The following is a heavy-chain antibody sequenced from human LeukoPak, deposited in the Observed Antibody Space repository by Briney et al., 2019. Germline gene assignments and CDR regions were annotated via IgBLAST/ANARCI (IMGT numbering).Heavy chain of an antibody. CDR3: ARFGDGWGALDY. Sequence: GGSLRLSCAASGFTFSSYAMHWVRQAPGKGLEWVAVISYDGSNKYYADSVKGRFTISRDNSKNTLYLQMNSLRAEDTAVYYCARFGDGWGALDYWGQGTLVAVSS. CDR1: GFTFSSYA. J-gene: IGHJ4*02. V-gene: IGHV3-30-3*01. CDR2: ISYDGSNK. D-gene: IGHD2-21*02.